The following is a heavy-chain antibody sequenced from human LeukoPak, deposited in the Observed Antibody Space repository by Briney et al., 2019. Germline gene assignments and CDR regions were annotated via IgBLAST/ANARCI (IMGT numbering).Heavy chain of an antibody. CDR2: ISWNSGSI. Sequence: PGGSLRLSCAASGFTFDDYAMHWVRQAPGKGLEWVSGISWNSGSIGYADSVKGRFTISRDNAKNSLYLQMNSLRAEDTALYYCAKEESEIDYGDHRYFDLWGRGTLVTVSS. J-gene: IGHJ2*01. CDR3: AKEESEIDYGDHRYFDL. CDR1: GFTFDDYA. D-gene: IGHD4-17*01. V-gene: IGHV3-9*01.